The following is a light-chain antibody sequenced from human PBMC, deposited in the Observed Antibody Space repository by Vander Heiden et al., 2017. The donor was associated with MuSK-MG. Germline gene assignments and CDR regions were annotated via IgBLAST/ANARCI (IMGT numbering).Light chain of an antibody. V-gene: IGKV3-11*01. CDR3: QQRSDWRALT. CDR1: QSVSSY. Sequence: EIVLTQSPATLSLSPGERVTLSCRASQSVSSYLAWYQQKPGQAPRLHIYDASNRATGIPARFSGSGSGTDFTLTISSLDPEDFAVYYCQQRSDWRALTFGGGTKVEIK. CDR2: DAS. J-gene: IGKJ4*01.